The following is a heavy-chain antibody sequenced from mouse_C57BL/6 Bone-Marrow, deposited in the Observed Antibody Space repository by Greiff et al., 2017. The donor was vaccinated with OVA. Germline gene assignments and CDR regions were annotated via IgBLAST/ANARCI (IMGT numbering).Heavy chain of an antibody. CDR1: GYTFTDYE. Sequence: QVHVKQSGAELVRPGASVTLSCKASGYTFTDYEMHWVKQTPVHGLEWIGAIDPETGGTAYNQKFKGKAILTADKTSSTAYMELRSLTSEDSAVYYCTRSCSNYGDFDYWGQGTTLTVSS. J-gene: IGHJ2*01. CDR3: TRSCSNYGDFDY. D-gene: IGHD2-5*01. V-gene: IGHV1-15*01. CDR2: IDPETGGT.